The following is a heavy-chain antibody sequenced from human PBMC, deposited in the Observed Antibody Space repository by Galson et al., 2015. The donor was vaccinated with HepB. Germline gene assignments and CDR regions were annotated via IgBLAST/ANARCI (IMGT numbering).Heavy chain of an antibody. CDR3: AKGGYDSSGYYYGFDY. CDR1: GFTFANYA. Sequence: SLRLSCATSGFTFANYAINWVRQAPGKGLEWVSHISADGGSTYYADSVKGRFTISRDNSKNTLHMQMNSLRAEDTAVYYCAKGGYDSSGYYYGFDYWGQGTLVTVSS. V-gene: IGHV3-23*01. CDR2: ISADGGST. D-gene: IGHD3-22*01. J-gene: IGHJ4*02.